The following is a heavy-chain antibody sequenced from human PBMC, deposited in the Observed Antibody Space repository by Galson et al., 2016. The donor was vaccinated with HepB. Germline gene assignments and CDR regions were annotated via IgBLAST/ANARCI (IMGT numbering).Heavy chain of an antibody. CDR3: ARPYTYYFGSGSYFDVLHYGMDV. D-gene: IGHD3-10*01. J-gene: IGHJ6*02. CDR1: GFRFSDYN. V-gene: IGHV3-48*01. CDR2: ISASSGTI. Sequence: SLRLSCAASGFRFSDYNMNWVRQAPGRGLEWVAYISASSGTIYYADSVKGRFTISRDNANNPLSLQMNSLRAEDTAFYYCARPYTYYFGSGSYFDVLHYGMDVWGQGTTVTVSS.